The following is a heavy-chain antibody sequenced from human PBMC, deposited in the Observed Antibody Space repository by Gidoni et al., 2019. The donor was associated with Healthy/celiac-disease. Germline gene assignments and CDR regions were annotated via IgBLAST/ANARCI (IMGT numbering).Heavy chain of an antibody. V-gene: IGHV3-7*01. CDR1: GFTFSSYW. J-gene: IGHJ4*02. Sequence: EVQLVESGGGLVQPGGSLRLSCAASGFTFSSYWMSWVRQAPGKGLEWVANIKQDGSEKYYVDSVKGRFTISRDNAKNSLYLQMNSLRAEDTAVYYCARLGYGGISPLFDYWGQGTLVTVSS. D-gene: IGHD3-10*01. CDR2: IKQDGSEK. CDR3: ARLGYGGISPLFDY.